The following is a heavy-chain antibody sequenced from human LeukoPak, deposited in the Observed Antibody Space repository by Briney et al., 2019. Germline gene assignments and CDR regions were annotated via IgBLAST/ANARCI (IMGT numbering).Heavy chain of an antibody. J-gene: IGHJ5*02. CDR1: GHTFTTYY. V-gene: IGHV1-46*01. CDR3: AKETPNTGWFDP. D-gene: IGHD1-14*01. Sequence: ASVTVSCKASGHTFTTYYVHLVRQAPGQGLEWMGVINPSGDGTNYPQRFQGRVTLTRDTSTSTVYMELSSLRSEDTAIYYCAKETPNTGWFDPWGQGTLVTVSS. CDR2: INPSGDGT.